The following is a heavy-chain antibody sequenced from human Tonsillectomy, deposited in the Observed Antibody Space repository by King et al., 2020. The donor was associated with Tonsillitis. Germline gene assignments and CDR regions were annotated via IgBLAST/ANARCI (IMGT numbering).Heavy chain of an antibody. CDR1: SGSISSSTYY. D-gene: IGHD5-12*01. Sequence: PLQESGPGPVKPSENLSLTCTVSSGSISSSTYYWGWIRQPPGKGLEWIGSIYYSGSTYYNPSLKSRVTISVDTSKNQFSLKLSSVTAADTAVYYCARLGGGWGYDYSEAPYHYYYMDVWGKGTTVTVSS. CDR3: ARLGGGWGYDYSEAPYHYYYMDV. J-gene: IGHJ6*03. CDR2: IYYSGST. V-gene: IGHV4-39*01.